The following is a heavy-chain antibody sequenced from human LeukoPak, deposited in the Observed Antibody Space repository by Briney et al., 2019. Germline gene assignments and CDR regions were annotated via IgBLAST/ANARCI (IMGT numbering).Heavy chain of an antibody. J-gene: IGHJ4*02. CDR1: GYIFTSYG. CDR2: INPNSGGT. CDR3: ARGGPYPPFDY. D-gene: IGHD1-26*01. V-gene: IGHV1-2*02. Sequence: ASVKVSCKASGYIFTSYGISWVRQAPGQGLEWMGWINPNSGGTNYAQKFQGRVTMTRDTSISTAYMELSRLRSDDTAVYYCARGGPYPPFDYWGQGTLVTVSS.